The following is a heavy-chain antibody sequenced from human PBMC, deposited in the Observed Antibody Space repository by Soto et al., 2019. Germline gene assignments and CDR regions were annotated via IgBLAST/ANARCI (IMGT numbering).Heavy chain of an antibody. J-gene: IGHJ2*01. CDR2: IWDDGSNK. CDR1: GFTFSSYG. V-gene: IGHV3-33*01. CDR3: ARGGPDYDILWYFDR. Sequence: QVQLVESGGGVVQPGRSLRLSCAASGFTFSSYGMHWVRQAPGKGLEWVAVIWDDGSNKYYADSVKGRFTISRDNSKNTLYLQMNSLRAEDTAVYYCARGGPDYDILWYFDRWGRGTLVTVSS. D-gene: IGHD3-9*01.